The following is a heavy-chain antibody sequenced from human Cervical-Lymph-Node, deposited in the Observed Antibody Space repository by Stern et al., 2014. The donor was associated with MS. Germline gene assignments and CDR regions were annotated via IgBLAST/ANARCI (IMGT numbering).Heavy chain of an antibody. CDR1: TDTFSNID. J-gene: IGHJ4*02. Sequence: VQLGESGAEVKKPGSSMKVSCKASTDTFSNIDISWVRQAPGQGLEWLGGIIPFFGTANYARKVQDRLRITADVSTSTVTMELSSLRSEDTAVYYCVRDQAGVAVYWGQGSLVTVSS. V-gene: IGHV1-69*01. CDR2: IIPFFGTA. D-gene: IGHD6-19*01. CDR3: VRDQAGVAVY.